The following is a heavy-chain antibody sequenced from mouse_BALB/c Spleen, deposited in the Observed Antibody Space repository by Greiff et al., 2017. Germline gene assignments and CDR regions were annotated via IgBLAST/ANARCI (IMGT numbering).Heavy chain of an antibody. J-gene: IGHJ2*01. CDR2: ISDGGSYT. V-gene: IGHV5-4*02. Sequence: EVQRVESGGGLVKPGGSLKLSCAASGFTFSDYYMYWARQTPEKRLEWVATISDGGSYTYYPDSVKGRFTISRDNAKNNLYLQMSSLKSEDTAMYYCARDRGNRYDVRNYFDYWGQGTTLTVSS. CDR1: GFTFSDYY. CDR3: ARDRGNRYDVRNYFDY. D-gene: IGHD2-14*01.